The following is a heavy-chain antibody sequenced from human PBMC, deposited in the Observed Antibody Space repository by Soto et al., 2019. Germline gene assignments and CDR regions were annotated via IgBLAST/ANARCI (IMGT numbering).Heavy chain of an antibody. V-gene: IGHV2-5*02. D-gene: IGHD2-15*01. CDR2: IYWDDDK. J-gene: IGHJ6*02. Sequence: LVNPTQTLTLTCTFSGFSLSTSGVGVAWNRQPPGKALEWLALIYWDDDKRYRPSLETRLTITNDTSKNQVVLTMTNMDSVDTATYFCAYLPCSGGSCYWFSYSGMDVWGQGTTVTVSS. CDR3: AYLPCSGGSCYWFSYSGMDV. CDR1: GFSLSTSGVG.